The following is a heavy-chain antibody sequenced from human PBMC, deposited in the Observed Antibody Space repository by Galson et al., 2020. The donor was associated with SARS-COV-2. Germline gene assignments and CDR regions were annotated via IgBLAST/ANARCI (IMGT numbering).Heavy chain of an antibody. V-gene: IGHV4-61*02. CDR1: GGSISSGSYY. D-gene: IGHD2-21*01. CDR2: NYTSGST. J-gene: IGHJ5*02. Sequence: SETLSLTCTVSGGSISSGSYYWTWIRQPAGKELEWIGRNYTSGSTNYNPPLKSRVNISLDTSKNQFSLRLRSVTAADTAVCYCAGDGGAPNNWFDPWGQGALVTVSS. CDR3: AGDGGAPNNWFDP.